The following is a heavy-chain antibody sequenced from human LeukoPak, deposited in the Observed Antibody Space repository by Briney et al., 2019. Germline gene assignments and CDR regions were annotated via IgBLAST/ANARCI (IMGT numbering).Heavy chain of an antibody. V-gene: IGHV3-74*01. CDR1: GFTFSSYW. J-gene: IGHJ4*02. CDR2: IKSDGSS. Sequence: GGSLRLSCAASGFTFSSYWMHWVRQAPGKGLVWVSRIKSDGSSIYADSVKGRFTISRDDPHNTLYLQMNSLRAEDTAVYFCARGGVDYYGSGTYYLMYYFDYWGQGALVTVSS. CDR3: ARGGVDYYGSGTYYLMYYFDY. D-gene: IGHD3-10*01.